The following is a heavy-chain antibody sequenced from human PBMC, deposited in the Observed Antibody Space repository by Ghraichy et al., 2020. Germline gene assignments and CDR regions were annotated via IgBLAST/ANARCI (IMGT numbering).Heavy chain of an antibody. D-gene: IGHD3-16*01. CDR3: LTFGGPIAPRY. CDR1: GFTVSSNH. CDR2: IYSGGNT. Sequence: GGSLRLSCAASGFTVSSNHMSWVRQSVGKGLEWVSTIYSGGNTLYADSVKGRFTISRDSSKSTLYLQMNSLRVEDTAVYFCLTFGGPIAPRYSGQGTLVSVSS. V-gene: IGHV3-66*02. J-gene: IGHJ4*02.